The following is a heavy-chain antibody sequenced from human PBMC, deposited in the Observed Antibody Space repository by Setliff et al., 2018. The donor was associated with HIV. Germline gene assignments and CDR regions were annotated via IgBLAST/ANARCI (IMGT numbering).Heavy chain of an antibody. V-gene: IGHV7-4-1*02. CDR3: ARVGSYWSTFDY. D-gene: IGHD2-8*02. J-gene: IGHJ4*02. CDR2: INTETGNP. Sequence: ASVQVSCKASGYTFTTYGISWVRQAPGQGPEWMGWINTETGNPMYAQGFRGRLVFSLDSSVNTAYLQINSLKTEDTAMYYCARVGSYWSTFDYWGQGALVTVSS. CDR1: GYTFTTYG.